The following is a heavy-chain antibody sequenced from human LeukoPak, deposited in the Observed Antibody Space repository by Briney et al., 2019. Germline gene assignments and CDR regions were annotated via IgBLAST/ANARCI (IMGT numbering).Heavy chain of an antibody. Sequence: SETLSLTCAVYGGSSSGYYWSWIRQPPGKGLEWIGEINHSGSTNYNPSLKSRVTISVDTSKNQFSLKLSSVTAADTAVYYCARDIGDYGDYGDAFDIWGQGTMVTVSS. CDR1: GGSSSGYY. V-gene: IGHV4-34*01. CDR2: INHSGST. CDR3: ARDIGDYGDYGDAFDI. D-gene: IGHD4-17*01. J-gene: IGHJ3*02.